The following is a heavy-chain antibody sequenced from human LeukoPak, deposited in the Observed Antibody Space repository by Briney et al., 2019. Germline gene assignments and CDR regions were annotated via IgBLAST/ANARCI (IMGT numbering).Heavy chain of an antibody. V-gene: IGHV3-11*04. CDR3: ARDMDFWSGSYYYYYYMDV. CDR1: GFTFSDYY. J-gene: IGHJ6*03. CDR2: ISSSGSTI. D-gene: IGHD3-3*01. Sequence: GGSLRLSCAASGFTFSDYYMSWIRQAPGKGLEWVSYISSSGSTIYYADSVKGRFTISRDNAKNSLYLQMNSLRAEDTAVYYCARDMDFWSGSYYYYYYMDVWGKGTTVTVSS.